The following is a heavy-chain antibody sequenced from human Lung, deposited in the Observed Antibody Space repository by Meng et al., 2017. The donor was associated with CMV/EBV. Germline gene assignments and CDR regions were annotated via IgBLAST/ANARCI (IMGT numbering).Heavy chain of an antibody. CDR3: AKDVVGAATTYYFDY. CDR2: INWNSGNI. CDR1: GFIFHDYT. Sequence: SCTASGFIFHDYTMHWVRQVPGKGLEWVSGINWNSGNILYAVSVKGRFTISRDNAKNSLYLQMNSLRAEDTALYYCAKDVVGAATTYYFDYLGQGXLVTVSS. V-gene: IGHV3-9*01. D-gene: IGHD4-11*01. J-gene: IGHJ4*02.